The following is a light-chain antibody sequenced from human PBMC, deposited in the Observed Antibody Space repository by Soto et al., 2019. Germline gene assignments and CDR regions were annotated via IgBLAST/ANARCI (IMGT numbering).Light chain of an antibody. V-gene: IGLV2-14*01. CDR3: SSYTSSTTLSVV. Sequence: QSALTQPASVSGSPGQSITISCTGTSSDVGGYNYVSWYQQHPGKAPKLMIYGVTNRPSGVSNRFSGSKSGNTASLTISGLHAEDEVDYYCSSYTSSTTLSVVFGGGTKLTVL. J-gene: IGLJ2*01. CDR1: SSDVGGYNY. CDR2: GVT.